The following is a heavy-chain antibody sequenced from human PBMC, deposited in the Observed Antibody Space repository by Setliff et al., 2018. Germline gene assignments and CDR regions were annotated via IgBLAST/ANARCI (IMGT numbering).Heavy chain of an antibody. J-gene: IGHJ4*02. D-gene: IGHD2-2*01. V-gene: IGHV4-59*11. CDR3: ARAYCSSTICYERLDY. CDR1: GGSISSHY. CDR2: IYYRGTT. Sequence: PSETLSLTCTVSGGSISSHYWSWIRQPPGKGLEWIGSIYYRGTTNYNPSLRSRVTMLVDTSINQFSLELSSVTAADTAVYYCARAYCSSTICYERLDYWGQGTLVTVSS.